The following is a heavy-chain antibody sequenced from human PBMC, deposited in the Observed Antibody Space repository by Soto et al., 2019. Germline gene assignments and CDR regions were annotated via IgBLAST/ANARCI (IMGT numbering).Heavy chain of an antibody. V-gene: IGHV1-69*13. CDR3: ARDRYCSSTSCDVDWFDP. D-gene: IGHD2-2*01. J-gene: IGHJ5*02. CDR1: GGTFSSYS. Sequence: SVKVSCKASGGTFSSYSISWVRQAPGQGLEWMGGIIPIFGTANYAQKFQGRVTITADESTSTAYMELSSLRSEDTAVYYCARDRYCSSTSCDVDWFDPWGQGTLVTVSS. CDR2: IIPIFGTA.